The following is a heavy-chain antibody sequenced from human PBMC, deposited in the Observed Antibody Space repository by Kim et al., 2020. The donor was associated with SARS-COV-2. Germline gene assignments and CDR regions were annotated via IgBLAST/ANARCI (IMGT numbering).Heavy chain of an antibody. D-gene: IGHD2-21*02. V-gene: IGHV4-34*01. CDR3: ARNVVVTAIANFDY. CDR2: INHSGST. J-gene: IGHJ4*02. CDR1: GGSFSGYY. Sequence: SETLSLTCAVYGGSFSGYYWSWIRQPPGQGLEWIGEINHSGSTNYNPSLTSRVTISVDTSKNQFSLKLSSVTAADTAVYYCARNVVVTAIANFDYWGQGTLVTVSS.